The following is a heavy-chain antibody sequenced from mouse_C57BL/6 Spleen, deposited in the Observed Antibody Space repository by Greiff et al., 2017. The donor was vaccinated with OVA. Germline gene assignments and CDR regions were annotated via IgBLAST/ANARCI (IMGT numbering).Heavy chain of an antibody. CDR3: AIHYGYDGYAMDY. J-gene: IGHJ4*01. V-gene: IGHV1-74*01. Sequence: QVQLQQPGAELVKPGASVKVSCKASGYTFTSYWMHWVKQRPGQGLEWIGRIHPSDSDTNYNQKFKGKATLTVDTSSSTAYMQLSSLTSEDSAVYYCAIHYGYDGYAMDYWGQGTSVTVSS. CDR1: GYTFTSYW. D-gene: IGHD2-2*01. CDR2: IHPSDSDT.